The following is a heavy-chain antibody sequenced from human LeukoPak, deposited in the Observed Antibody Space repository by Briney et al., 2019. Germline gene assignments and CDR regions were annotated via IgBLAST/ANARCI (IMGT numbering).Heavy chain of an antibody. Sequence: ASVKVSCKASGYTFTGYYMHWVRQAPGQGLEWMGWINPNSGGTNYAQQFQGRVTMTRDTSISTAYMELSRLRSDDTAVYYCARGACNSTSCYMTDYWGQGTLVTVSS. CDR1: GYTFTGYY. CDR2: INPNSGGT. V-gene: IGHV1-2*02. J-gene: IGHJ4*02. CDR3: ARGACNSTSCYMTDY. D-gene: IGHD2-2*02.